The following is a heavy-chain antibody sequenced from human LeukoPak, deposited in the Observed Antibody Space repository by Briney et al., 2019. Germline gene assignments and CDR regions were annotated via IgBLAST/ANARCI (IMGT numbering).Heavy chain of an antibody. CDR1: GFTVSSDY. V-gene: IGHV3-53*01. J-gene: IGHJ4*02. Sequence: GGSLRLSCAASGFTVSSDYISWVRQAPGKGLEWVSVIYSGGSTNYADSVRARFTISRDNSKNTVYLQMNSLRVEDTAVYYCAGATLDNWGQGTLVTVSS. CDR3: AGATLDN. CDR2: IYSGGST.